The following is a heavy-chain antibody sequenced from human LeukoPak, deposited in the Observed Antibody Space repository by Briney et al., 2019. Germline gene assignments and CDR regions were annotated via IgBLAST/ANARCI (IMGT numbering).Heavy chain of an antibody. CDR2: ISGSGGST. J-gene: IGHJ4*02. CDR1: GFTFSSYA. CDR3: AKDAPVNIVVVPAANS. Sequence: GGSLRLSCAASGFTFSSYAMSWVRQAPGKGLVWVSAISGSGGSTYYADSVKGRFTISRDNSKNTLYLQMNSLRAEDTAVYYCAKDAPVNIVVVPAANSWGQGTLVTVSS. V-gene: IGHV3-23*01. D-gene: IGHD2-2*01.